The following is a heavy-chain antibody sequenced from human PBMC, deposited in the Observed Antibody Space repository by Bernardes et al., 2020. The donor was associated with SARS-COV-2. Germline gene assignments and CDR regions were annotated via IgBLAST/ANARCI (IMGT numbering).Heavy chain of an antibody. CDR2: ISGSGGST. Sequence: GSLRLSCAASGFTFSSYAMSWVRQAPGKGLEWVSAISGSGGSTYYADSVKGRFTISRDNSKNTLYLQMNSLRAEDTAVYYCAKDDSDSGSYSDAFDIWGQGTMVTVSS. CDR1: GFTFSSYA. D-gene: IGHD1-26*01. J-gene: IGHJ3*02. V-gene: IGHV3-23*01. CDR3: AKDDSDSGSYSDAFDI.